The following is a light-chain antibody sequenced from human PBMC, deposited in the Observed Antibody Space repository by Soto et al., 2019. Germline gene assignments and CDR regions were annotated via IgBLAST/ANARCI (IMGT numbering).Light chain of an antibody. CDR1: SSNIGESF. J-gene: IGLJ2*01. V-gene: IGLV1-51*01. CDR2: DSN. CDR3: GTWDSGLNSGI. Sequence: SVLTQPPSVSAAPGQRVTISCSGSSSNIGESFVSWYQHLPGTAPKLLIYDSNRRSSGIPDRFSGSQSGTSATLAITGLRTGDEADYYCGTWDSGLNSGIFGGGTKLTVL.